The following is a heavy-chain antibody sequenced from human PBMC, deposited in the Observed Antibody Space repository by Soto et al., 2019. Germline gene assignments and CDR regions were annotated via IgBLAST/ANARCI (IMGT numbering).Heavy chain of an antibody. CDR1: GYTFTSYY. CDR3: VVDTAMVRVY. Sequence: ASVKVSCKASGYTFTSYYMHWVRQAPGQGLEWMGIINPSGGSTSYAQKFQGRVTMTRDTSTSTVYMELSSPRSEDTAVYYCVVDTAMVRVYWGQGTLVTVSS. CDR2: INPSGGST. D-gene: IGHD5-18*01. V-gene: IGHV1-46*01. J-gene: IGHJ4*02.